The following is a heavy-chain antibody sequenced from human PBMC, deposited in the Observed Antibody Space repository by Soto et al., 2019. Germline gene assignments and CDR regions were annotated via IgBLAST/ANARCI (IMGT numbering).Heavy chain of an antibody. CDR3: AKYSRSLYDNDAFDI. CDR1: GFTFSSYA. V-gene: IGHV3-30-3*02. Sequence: QVQLVESGGGVVQPGRSLRLSCAASGFTFSSYAMHWVRQAPGKGLEWVAVISYDGSNEYYADSVKGRFTVSRDNSKNTLYLPLDNLRAEDTAVYYCAKYSRSLYDNDAFDIWGQGTMVTVSS. CDR2: ISYDGSNE. J-gene: IGHJ3*02. D-gene: IGHD6-13*01.